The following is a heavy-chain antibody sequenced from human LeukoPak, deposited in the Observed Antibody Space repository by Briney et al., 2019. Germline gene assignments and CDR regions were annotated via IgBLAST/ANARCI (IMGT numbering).Heavy chain of an antibody. J-gene: IGHJ4*02. CDR2: ISSSSSYI. Sequence: MSGGSLRLSCAASGFTFSSYSMNWVRQAPGKGLEWVSSISSSSSYIYYADSVKGRFTISRDNAKNSLYLQMNSLRAEDTAVYYCVRGKFSGYGPNGGWDQGTLVTVSS. CDR3: VRGKFSGYGPNGG. CDR1: GFTFSSYS. V-gene: IGHV3-21*01. D-gene: IGHD5-12*01.